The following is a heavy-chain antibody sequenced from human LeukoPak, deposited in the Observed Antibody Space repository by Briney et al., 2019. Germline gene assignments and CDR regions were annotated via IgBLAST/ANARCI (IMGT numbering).Heavy chain of an antibody. Sequence: AGGSLRLSCAASGFTFSSYAMSWVRQAPGKGLEWVSGISGTGGNTYYADSVKGRFTISRDNAKNTLYLQMNSLRAEDTAVYYCARGLPYDSSGYYPFDYWGQGTLVTVSS. J-gene: IGHJ4*02. CDR3: ARGLPYDSSGYYPFDY. V-gene: IGHV3-23*01. D-gene: IGHD3-22*01. CDR1: GFTFSSYA. CDR2: ISGTGGNT.